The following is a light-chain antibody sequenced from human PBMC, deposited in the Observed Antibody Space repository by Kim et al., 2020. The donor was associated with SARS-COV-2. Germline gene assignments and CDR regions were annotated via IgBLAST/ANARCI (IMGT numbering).Light chain of an antibody. Sequence: ESVGDRVTITCRASQKIDSCLNWYQQKPGKAPNLLIYAASNLQSGVPSRFSGSGFGRDFTLTISSMQPEDLAIYYCQQGKSAPRAFGQGTKVEIK. CDR2: AAS. J-gene: IGKJ5*01. CDR1: QKIDSC. V-gene: IGKV1-39*01. CDR3: QQGKSAPRA.